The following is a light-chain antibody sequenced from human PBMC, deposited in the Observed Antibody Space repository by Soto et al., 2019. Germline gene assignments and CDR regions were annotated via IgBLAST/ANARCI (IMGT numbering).Light chain of an antibody. Sequence: QSVLTQPPSVSGAPGQRVTISCTGSSSNIGAGYDVHWYQQLPGTAPKLLIYGNSNRPSGVPDRFSGSKSGTSASLAITGLQAEDEADYYCQSYDSSLSGLGGVFGGGTKLTV. CDR2: GNS. CDR1: SSNIGAGYD. CDR3: QSYDSSLSGLGGV. V-gene: IGLV1-40*01. J-gene: IGLJ2*01.